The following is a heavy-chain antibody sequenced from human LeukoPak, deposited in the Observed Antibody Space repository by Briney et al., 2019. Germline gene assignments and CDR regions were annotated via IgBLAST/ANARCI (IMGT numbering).Heavy chain of an antibody. Sequence: PETLSLTCSVSGGSISNYCWSWIRQPAGKGLQWIGRINTSGSTNCNPSLKSRVTMSVDTSKNQFSLKLSSVTAADTAVYYCARVLYGSGIYSMDVWGQGTTVTVSS. CDR1: GGSISNYC. CDR3: ARVLYGSGIYSMDV. J-gene: IGHJ6*02. V-gene: IGHV4-4*07. CDR2: INTSGST. D-gene: IGHD3-10*01.